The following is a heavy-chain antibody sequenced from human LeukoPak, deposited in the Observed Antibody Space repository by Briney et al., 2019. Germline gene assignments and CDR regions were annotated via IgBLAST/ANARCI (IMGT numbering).Heavy chain of an antibody. CDR1: GFTFSTYT. V-gene: IGHV3-23*01. J-gene: IGHJ4*02. CDR3: AKVNLPGGRIGGVIITHFDY. CDR2: ISASGDIT. D-gene: IGHD3-10*01. Sequence: GGSLRLSCVAFGFTFSTYTMTWVRQAPGKGLEWVSVISASGDITYYADSVKGRFTISRDNAKNSLYLQMNSLRAEDTAVYYCAKVNLPGGRIGGVIITHFDYWGQGTLVTVSS.